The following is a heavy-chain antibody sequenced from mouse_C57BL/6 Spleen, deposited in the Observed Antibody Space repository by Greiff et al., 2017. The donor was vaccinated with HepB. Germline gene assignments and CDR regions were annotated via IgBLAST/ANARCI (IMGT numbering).Heavy chain of an antibody. CDR3: ARSRLLRQAYAMDY. Sequence: VQLQQPGAELVMPGASVKLSCKASGYTFTSYWMHWVKQRPGQGLEWIGEIDPSDSYTNYNQKFKGKSTLTVDKSSSTAYMQLSSLTSEDSAVYYCARSRLLRQAYAMDYWGQGTSVTVSS. D-gene: IGHD2-3*01. V-gene: IGHV1-69*01. J-gene: IGHJ4*01. CDR2: IDPSDSYT. CDR1: GYTFTSYW.